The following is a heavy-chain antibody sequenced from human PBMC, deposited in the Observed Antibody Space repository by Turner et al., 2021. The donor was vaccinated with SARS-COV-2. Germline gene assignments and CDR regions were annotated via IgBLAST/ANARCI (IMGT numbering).Heavy chain of an antibody. CDR3: AREGDTAMARYGLDV. Sequence: QVQLVQSGAEVKKPGSSVKVSCKASGGTCSSYSSSWVRQAPGQGLEWMGGIIPSFGTANYAQKFKGRVTITADKSTSTAYMELSSLRSEDTAVYYCAREGDTAMARYGLDVWGQGTTVTVSS. J-gene: IGHJ6*02. CDR1: GGTCSSYS. D-gene: IGHD5-18*01. CDR2: IIPSFGTA. V-gene: IGHV1-69*06.